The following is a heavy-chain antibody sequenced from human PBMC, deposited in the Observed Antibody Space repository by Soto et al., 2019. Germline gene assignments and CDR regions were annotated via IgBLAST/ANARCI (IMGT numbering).Heavy chain of an antibody. CDR2: IIPIFGTA. CDR3: ARVPLGYCSGGSCYPSRYYYYGMDV. CDR1: GGTFSSYA. D-gene: IGHD2-15*01. Sequence: QVQLVQSGAEVKKPGSSVKVSCKASGGTFSSYAISWVRQAPGQGLEWMGGIIPIFGTANYAQKFQGRVTITADESTSTAYMELSSLRSEDTAVYYCARVPLGYCSGGSCYPSRYYYYGMDVWGPGTTVTVSS. J-gene: IGHJ6*02. V-gene: IGHV1-69*01.